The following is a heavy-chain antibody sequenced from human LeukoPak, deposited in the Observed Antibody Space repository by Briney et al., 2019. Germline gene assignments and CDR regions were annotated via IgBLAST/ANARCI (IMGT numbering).Heavy chain of an antibody. CDR3: AKDLFGFHIVVVPAAMRGGGAFDI. CDR2: ISGSGGST. V-gene: IGHV3-23*01. D-gene: IGHD2-2*01. CDR1: GFTFSSYA. J-gene: IGHJ3*02. Sequence: GGSLRLSCAASGFTFSSYAMSWVRQAPGKGLEWVSAISGSGGSTYYADSVKGRFTISRDNSKNTLYLQMNSLRAEDTAVYYCAKDLFGFHIVVVPAAMRGGGAFDIWGQGTMVTVSS.